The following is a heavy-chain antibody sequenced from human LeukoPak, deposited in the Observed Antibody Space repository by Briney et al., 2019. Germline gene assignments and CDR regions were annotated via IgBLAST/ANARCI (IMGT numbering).Heavy chain of an antibody. V-gene: IGHV4-31*03. CDR2: IYYSGST. CDR3: ARVDIGYDYYFDY. J-gene: IGHJ4*02. D-gene: IGHD5-12*01. CDR1: GGSISSGGHY. Sequence: SETLSLTCTVSGGSISSGGHYWNWIRQHPGKGLEWIGYIYYSGSTYYNPSLKSRVTISVDTSKNQFSLKLSSVTAADTAVYYCARVDIGYDYYFDYWGQGTLVTVSS.